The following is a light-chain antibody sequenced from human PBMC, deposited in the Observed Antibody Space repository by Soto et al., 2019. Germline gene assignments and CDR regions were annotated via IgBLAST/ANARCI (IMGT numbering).Light chain of an antibody. CDR1: QSISSY. CDR3: HQNYSTHSLT. Sequence: DIQMTQSPSSLPASVGDRVTITCRASQSISSYLNWYQQKPGKAPKLLIYAASSLQSGVPSRFSGSGYGTDFSLTISSLQPEDFATYYCHQNYSTHSLTFGGGTKVQIK. J-gene: IGKJ4*01. CDR2: AAS. V-gene: IGKV1-39*01.